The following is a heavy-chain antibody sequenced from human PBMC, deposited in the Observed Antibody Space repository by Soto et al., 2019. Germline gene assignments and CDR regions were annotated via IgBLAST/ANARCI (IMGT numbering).Heavy chain of an antibody. CDR2: ISYDGSNK. J-gene: IGHJ4*02. Sequence: QVQLVESGGGVVQPGRSLRLSCAASGFTFSSCAMHWVRQAPGKGLEWVALISYDGSNKYYADSVKGRFTISRDNSENTXNLQMNSLRAEDTAVYYCARDKRDLRFLEWSYYFDYWGQGTLVTVSS. D-gene: IGHD3-3*01. V-gene: IGHV3-30-3*01. CDR1: GFTFSSCA. CDR3: ARDKRDLRFLEWSYYFDY.